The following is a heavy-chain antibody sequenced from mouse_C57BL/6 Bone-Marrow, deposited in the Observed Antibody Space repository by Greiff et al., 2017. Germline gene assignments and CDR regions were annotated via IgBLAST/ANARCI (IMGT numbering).Heavy chain of an antibody. V-gene: IGHV1-64*01. CDR1: GYTFTSYW. CDR3: ARRWLRRRFAY. Sequence: QVQLQQPGAELVKPGASVKLSCKASGYTFTSYWMHWVKQRPGQGLEWIGMIHPNSGSTNYNEKFKSKDTLTVDKSSSTAYMQLSSLTSEDSAVYYCARRWLRRRFAYWGQGTLVTGSA. J-gene: IGHJ3*01. CDR2: IHPNSGST. D-gene: IGHD2-2*01.